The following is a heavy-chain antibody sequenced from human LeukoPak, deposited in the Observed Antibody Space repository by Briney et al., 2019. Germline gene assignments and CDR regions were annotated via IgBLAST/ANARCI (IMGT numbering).Heavy chain of an antibody. CDR2: INPNSGGT. D-gene: IGHD6-19*01. CDR3: ARGPPSIAVAGTGRLDP. J-gene: IGHJ5*02. CDR1: GYTFTGYY. Sequence: APVKVSCKASGYTFTGYYMHWVRQAPGQGLEWMGWINPNSGGTNYAQKFQGWVTMTRDTSISTAYMELSRLRSDDTAVYYCARGPPSIAVAGTGRLDPWGQGTLVTVSS. V-gene: IGHV1-2*04.